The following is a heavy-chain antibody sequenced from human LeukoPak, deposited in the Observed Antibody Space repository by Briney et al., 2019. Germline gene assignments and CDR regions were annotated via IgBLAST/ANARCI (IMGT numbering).Heavy chain of an antibody. CDR2: ISYDGSNK. D-gene: IGHD3-10*01. V-gene: IGHV3-30*18. CDR3: AKGAGSGSYYNTRGFDY. Sequence: GGSLRLSCAASGFTFSSYGMHWFRQAPGKGLEWVAVISYDGSNKYYADSVKGRFTISRDNSKNTLYLQMNSLRAEDTAVYYCAKGAGSGSYYNTRGFDYWGQGTLVTVSS. J-gene: IGHJ4*02. CDR1: GFTFSSYG.